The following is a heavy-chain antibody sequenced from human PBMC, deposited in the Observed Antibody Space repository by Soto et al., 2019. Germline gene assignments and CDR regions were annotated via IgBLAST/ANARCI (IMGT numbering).Heavy chain of an antibody. CDR1: GFAFTNYG. V-gene: IGHV3-30*03. D-gene: IGHD6-19*01. J-gene: IGHJ4*02. Sequence: AGGSLRLSCAASGFAFTNYGIHWVRQAPGKGLEWVAHISNDGSKKFYGDPVKGRFTISRDNSENTVYLQMTSLRPDGTAVFYCARDVAMPTGLGLGYWGQGTLVTVSS. CDR3: ARDVAMPTGLGLGY. CDR2: ISNDGSKK.